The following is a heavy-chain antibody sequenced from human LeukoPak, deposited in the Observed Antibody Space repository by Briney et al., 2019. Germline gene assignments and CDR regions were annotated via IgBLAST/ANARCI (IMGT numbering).Heavy chain of an antibody. CDR3: ATDPTLGAPDYFDY. V-gene: IGHV3-30*04. D-gene: IGHD1-26*01. CDR2: TTTDGNLK. CDR1: GFTFSNSI. J-gene: IGHJ4*02. Sequence: GGSLRLSCAASGFTFSNSIIHWVRQAPGKGLEWVAVTTTDGNLKIYTDSVKGRFTISRDNSKNTLYLQMNSLRVDDTAVYYCATDPTLGAPDYFDYWGQGTLVTVSP.